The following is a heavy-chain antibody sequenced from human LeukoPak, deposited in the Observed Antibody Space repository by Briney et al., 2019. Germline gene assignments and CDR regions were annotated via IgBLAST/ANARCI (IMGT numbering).Heavy chain of an antibody. D-gene: IGHD3-22*01. V-gene: IGHV3-30*04. Sequence: TGRSLRLSCAASGFTFSSYAMHWVRQAPGKGLEWVAVISYDGSNKYYADSVKGRFTISRDNSKNTLYLQMNSLRAEDTAVYYCARAPSEIGGYYPEYFRHWGQGTLVTVSS. CDR2: ISYDGSNK. J-gene: IGHJ1*01. CDR1: GFTFSSYA. CDR3: ARAPSEIGGYYPEYFRH.